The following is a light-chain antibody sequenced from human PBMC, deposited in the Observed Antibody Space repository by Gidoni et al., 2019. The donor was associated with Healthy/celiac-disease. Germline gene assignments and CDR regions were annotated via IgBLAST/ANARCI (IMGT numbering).Light chain of an antibody. CDR2: AAS. CDR3: QQRST. V-gene: IGKV1-39*01. J-gene: IGKJ2*02. Sequence: DIQMTQPPSSLSASLGDRVTITCRASQSISSYLNWYQQKPGKAPKLLIYAASSLQSGVPSRFRGSGSGTDFTLTISSLQPEDFATYYCQQRSTFXQXTKLEIK. CDR1: QSISSY.